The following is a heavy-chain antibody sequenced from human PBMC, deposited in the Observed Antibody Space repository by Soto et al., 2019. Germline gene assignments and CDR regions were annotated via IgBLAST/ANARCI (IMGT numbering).Heavy chain of an antibody. CDR3: ARGRRGRSSNRRLINWFDP. V-gene: IGHV4-34*01. D-gene: IGHD6-13*01. CDR2: INHSGST. J-gene: IGHJ5*02. Sequence: SETLSLTCAVYGGSFSGYYWSWIRQPPGKGLEWVGEINHSGSTNYNPSLKSRVTISVDTSKNQFSLKLSSVTAADTAVYYCARGRRGRSSNRRLINWFDPWGQGTLVTVSS. CDR1: GGSFSGYY.